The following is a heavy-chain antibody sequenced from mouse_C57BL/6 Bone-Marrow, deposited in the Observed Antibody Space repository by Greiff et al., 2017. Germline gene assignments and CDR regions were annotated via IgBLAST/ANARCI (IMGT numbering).Heavy chain of an antibody. CDR2: IRSKSNNYAT. V-gene: IGHV10-1*01. Sequence: EVKVVESGGGLVQPKGSLKLSCAASGFSFNTYAMNWVRQAPGKGLEWVARIRSKSNNYATYYADSVKDRLTISRDDSESMLYLQMNNLKTEYTAMYYCVRHLDYWGQGTTLTVSS. J-gene: IGHJ2*01. CDR1: GFSFNTYA. CDR3: VRHLDY.